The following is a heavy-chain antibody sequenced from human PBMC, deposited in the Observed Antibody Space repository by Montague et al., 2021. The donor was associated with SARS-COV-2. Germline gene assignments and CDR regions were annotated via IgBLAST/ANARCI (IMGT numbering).Heavy chain of an antibody. CDR1: VSSNSGSY. CDR2: IYYNKRT. D-gene: IGHD3-10*01. J-gene: IGHJ4*02. V-gene: IGHV4-34*01. CDR3: ARGARQGYGFRVGSFDS. Sequence: SETLSLTCSRLVSSNSGSYWKCTRLTPSNTLNSFAVIYYNKRTNYNPSLTSRVTMSVDTSKNQFSLKLSSVTAADTAVYYCARGARQGYGFRVGSFDSWGQGTLVTVSA.